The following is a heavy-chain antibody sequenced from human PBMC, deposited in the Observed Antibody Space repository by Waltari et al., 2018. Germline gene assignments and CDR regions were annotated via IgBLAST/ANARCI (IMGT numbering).Heavy chain of an antibody. CDR2: INHSGST. CDR1: GGGSFSDYY. D-gene: IGHD1-26*01. V-gene: IGHV4-34*01. J-gene: IGHJ5*02. Sequence: QVQLQQWGAGLLKPSETLSLTCAVYGGGSFSDYYWNWIRQPPGKGLEWIGEINHSGSTNYNPSRKNRLTISLDTSKTQFSLKMRSVTAADTAVYYCARADRGRSGKYASPAWGPWGQGTLVTVSS. CDR3: ARADRGRSGKYASPAWGP.